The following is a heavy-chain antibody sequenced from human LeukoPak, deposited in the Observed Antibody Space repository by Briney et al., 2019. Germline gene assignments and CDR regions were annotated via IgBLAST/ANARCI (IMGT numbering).Heavy chain of an antibody. V-gene: IGHV3-23*01. J-gene: IGHJ3*02. D-gene: IGHD2-8*01. CDR2: ISGSGGST. CDR1: GFTFNTYA. Sequence: PGGSLRLSCAASGFTFNTYAMNWVRQAPGKGPEWVSVISGSGGSTYYADSVKGRFTISRDNSKNTLYLQMNSLRVEDTAVYYCPKPPLGFQVSESAFDTWGEGTLVTVSS. CDR3: PKPPLGFQVSESAFDT.